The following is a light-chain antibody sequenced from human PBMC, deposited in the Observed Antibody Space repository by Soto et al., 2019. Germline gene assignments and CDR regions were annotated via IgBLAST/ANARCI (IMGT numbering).Light chain of an antibody. CDR1: QSISSW. CDR2: GAS. CDR3: QQYNSDSGT. V-gene: IGKV1-5*01. Sequence: DIQMTQSPSTLSASVGDRVTITCRASQSISSWLAWYQQKPGKAPNLLIYGASSLQSGVPSRFSGSGSGTEFTLTINSLQPDDFETYYCQQYNSDSGTFGQGTKVEIK. J-gene: IGKJ1*01.